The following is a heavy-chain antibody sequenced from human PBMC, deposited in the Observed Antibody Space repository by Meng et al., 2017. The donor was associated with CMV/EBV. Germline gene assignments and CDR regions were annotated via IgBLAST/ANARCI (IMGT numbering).Heavy chain of an antibody. Sequence: SETLSLTCTVSGGSISSYYWSWIRQPPGKGLEWIGYIYYSGSTNYNPSLKSRFTISVDTSKNQFSLKLSSVTAADTAVYYCARVIKRLRYYGMDVWGQGTTVTVSS. CDR3: ARVIKRLRYYGMDV. V-gene: IGHV4-59*01. D-gene: IGHD3-16*01. J-gene: IGHJ6*02. CDR1: GGSISSYY. CDR2: IYYSGST.